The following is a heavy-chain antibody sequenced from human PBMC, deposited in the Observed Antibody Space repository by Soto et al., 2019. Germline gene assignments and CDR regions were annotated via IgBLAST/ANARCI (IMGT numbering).Heavy chain of an antibody. CDR1: GFTFSSYA. Sequence: PGGSLRLSCAASGFTFSSYAMHWVRQAPGKGLEWVAVISYDGSNKYYADSVKGRFTISRDNSKSTLYLQMNSLRAEDTAVYYCARTIFGVVIQHFDYWGQGTLVTVSS. CDR3: ARTIFGVVIQHFDY. D-gene: IGHD3-3*01. J-gene: IGHJ4*02. V-gene: IGHV3-30-3*01. CDR2: ISYDGSNK.